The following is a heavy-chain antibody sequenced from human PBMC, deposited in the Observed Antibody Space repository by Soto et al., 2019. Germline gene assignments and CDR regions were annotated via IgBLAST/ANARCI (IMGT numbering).Heavy chain of an antibody. CDR2: ISYDGSNK. D-gene: IGHD2-15*01. Sequence: ESGGGVVQPGRSLRLSCAASGFTFSSYAMHWVRQAPGKGLEWVAVISYDGSNKYYADSVKGRFTISRDNSKNTLYLQMNSLRAEDTAVYYCASQDNYDYWGQGTLVTVSS. CDR1: GFTFSSYA. CDR3: ASQDNYDY. V-gene: IGHV3-30-3*01. J-gene: IGHJ4*02.